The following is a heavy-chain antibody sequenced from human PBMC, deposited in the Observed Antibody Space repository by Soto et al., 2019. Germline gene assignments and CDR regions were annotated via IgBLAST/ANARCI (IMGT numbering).Heavy chain of an antibody. D-gene: IGHD3-9*01. Sequence: SETLSLTCTVSGGSISSSSYYWGWIRQPPGKGLEWIGSIYYSGSTYYNPSLKSRVTISVDTSKNQFSLKLSSVTAADTAVYYCARQSYDILTGYHYFDYWGQGTLVTVSS. CDR1: GGSISSSSYY. CDR3: ARQSYDILTGYHYFDY. CDR2: IYYSGST. J-gene: IGHJ4*02. V-gene: IGHV4-39*01.